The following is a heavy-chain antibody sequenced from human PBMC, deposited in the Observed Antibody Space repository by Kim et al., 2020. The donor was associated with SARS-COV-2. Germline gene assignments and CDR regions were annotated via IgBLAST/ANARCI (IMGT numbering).Heavy chain of an antibody. V-gene: IGHV3-74*01. D-gene: IGHD2-2*03. J-gene: IGHJ6*02. CDR3: ARGGGYCSSPSCYAPGMDV. Sequence: GRFTISRDHAKNTLDLQMNSLGAEDTAVYYCARGGGYCSSPSCYAPGMDVWGQGTTVTVSS.